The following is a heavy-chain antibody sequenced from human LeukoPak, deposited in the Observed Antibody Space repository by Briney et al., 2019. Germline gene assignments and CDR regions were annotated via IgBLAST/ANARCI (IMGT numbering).Heavy chain of an antibody. CDR2: IYHSGST. CDR3: ARARGYYDSSGQHWFDP. J-gene: IGHJ5*02. V-gene: IGHV4-38-2*01. Sequence: PSETLSLTCAVSGYSISSGYHWGWIRQPPGKGLEWIGSIYHSGSTYYNPSLKSRVTISVDTAKNQFSLKLSSVTAADSAVYYCARARGYYDSSGQHWFDPWGQGTLVTVSS. D-gene: IGHD3-22*01. CDR1: GYSISSGYH.